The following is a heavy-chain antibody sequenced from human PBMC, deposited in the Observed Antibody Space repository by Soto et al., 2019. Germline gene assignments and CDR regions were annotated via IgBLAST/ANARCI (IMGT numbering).Heavy chain of an antibody. CDR2: MYHSGSA. V-gene: IGHV4-4*02. D-gene: IGHD2-2*01. CDR3: ARVESASWLDY. CDR1: GGSISSSNW. Sequence: SETLSLTCAVSGGSISSSNWCRCVRQPPGKGLEWIGEMYHSGSANQNPSLKSRGTISVDKSKNQCSLKLNSVTAADPSVYDCARVESASWLDYWGQGTLVTVSS. J-gene: IGHJ4*02.